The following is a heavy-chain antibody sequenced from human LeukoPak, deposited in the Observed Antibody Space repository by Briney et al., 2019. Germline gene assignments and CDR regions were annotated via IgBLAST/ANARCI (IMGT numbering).Heavy chain of an antibody. J-gene: IGHJ4*02. Sequence: GGSLRLSCAASGFTFSSYSMNWVRQAPGKGLEWVSSISSSSRSYTYYADSVKGRFTISRDNAKNSLYLQMNSLRAEDTAVYYCARDSTYYFDYWGQGTLVTVSS. D-gene: IGHD6-13*01. CDR1: GFTFSSYS. CDR2: ISSSSRSYT. CDR3: ARDSTYYFDY. V-gene: IGHV3-21*01.